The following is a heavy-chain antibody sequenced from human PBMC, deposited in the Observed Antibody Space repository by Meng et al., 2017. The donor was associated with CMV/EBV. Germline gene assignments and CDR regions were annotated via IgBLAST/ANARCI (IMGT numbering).Heavy chain of an antibody. CDR1: GGSISSSSYY. CDR2: IYYSGST. V-gene: IGHV4-39*01. CDR3: ARRDDFWSGYLN. Sequence: SETLSLTCTVSGGSISSSSYYWGWIRQPPGKGLEWIGSIYYSGSTYYNPSPKSRVTISVDTSKNQFSLKLSSVTAADTAVYYCARRDDFWSGYLNWGQGTLVTVSS. D-gene: IGHD3-3*01. J-gene: IGHJ4*02.